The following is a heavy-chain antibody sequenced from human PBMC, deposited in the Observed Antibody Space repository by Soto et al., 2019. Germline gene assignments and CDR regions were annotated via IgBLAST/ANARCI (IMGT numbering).Heavy chain of an antibody. J-gene: IGHJ5*02. Sequence: SETLSLTCTVSGGSISSGGYYWSWIRQPPGKGLEWIGYIYYRGSTYYTPSLKSRVTISVDTSKNQFSLKLSSVTAAHTAVYYCARDLTPPKYYDFWSGYSTGWFDPWGQGTLVTVSS. D-gene: IGHD3-3*01. CDR1: GGSISSGGYY. CDR2: IYYRGST. CDR3: ARDLTPPKYYDFWSGYSTGWFDP. V-gene: IGHV4-31*03.